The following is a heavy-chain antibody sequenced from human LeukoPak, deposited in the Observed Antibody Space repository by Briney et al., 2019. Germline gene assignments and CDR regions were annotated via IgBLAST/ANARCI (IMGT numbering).Heavy chain of an antibody. D-gene: IGHD2-8*01. V-gene: IGHV1-2*02. CDR2: INPNSGGT. J-gene: IGHJ4*02. Sequence: ASVKVSCKASGYTFTGYYMHWVRQAPGQGLEWMGWINPNSGGTNYAQKFQGRVTMTRDTSIRTAYMELSRLRSDDTAVYYCAALSVYATPDFDFWGQGTLATVSS. CDR1: GYTFTGYY. CDR3: AALSVYATPDFDF.